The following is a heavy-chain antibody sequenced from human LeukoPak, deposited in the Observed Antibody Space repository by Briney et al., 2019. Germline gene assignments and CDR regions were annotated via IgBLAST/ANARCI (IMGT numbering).Heavy chain of an antibody. D-gene: IGHD3-22*01. CDR1: GGSISGYY. Sequence: SETLSLTCTVSGGSISGYYWSWIRQPPGKGLEWIGYVYYSGSTKYNPSLKSRVTMSVDTSRNQFSLKLSSVTAADTAVYYCARGGLENGYHSNDGFDIWGQGTMVTVSS. CDR2: VYYSGST. V-gene: IGHV4-59*01. CDR3: ARGGLENGYHSNDGFDI. J-gene: IGHJ3*02.